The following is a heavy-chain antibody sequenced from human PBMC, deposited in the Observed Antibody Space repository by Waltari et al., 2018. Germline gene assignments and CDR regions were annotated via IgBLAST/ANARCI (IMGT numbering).Heavy chain of an antibody. CDR3: ARHGSGSYMVY. CDR2: IYHTGST. D-gene: IGHD3-10*01. CDR1: GGSFSTYY. V-gene: IGHV4-59*01. Sequence: QVQLQESGPGLVKPSETLSLTCSVPGGSFSTYYWSWIRQPPGKGLEWIGYIYHTGSTHYNPSLKNRVTRSIDTSKNQFSLNLSSVTAADTAVYYCARHGSGSYMVYWGQGTLVTVSS. J-gene: IGHJ4*02.